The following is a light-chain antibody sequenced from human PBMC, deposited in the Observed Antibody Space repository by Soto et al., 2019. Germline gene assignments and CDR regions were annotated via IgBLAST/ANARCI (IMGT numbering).Light chain of an antibody. J-gene: IGKJ2*01. V-gene: IGKV1-39*01. Sequence: DIQMTQSPSSLSASVGDRVTVTCRASQSLSSRLTWYQQKPGEAPKLLIYETFRLQSGVPSRFSGSGSETDFTLTINSLQPEDFATYYCQQSFSPPYNFGQGTKVDIK. CDR3: QQSFSPPYN. CDR1: QSLSSR. CDR2: ETF.